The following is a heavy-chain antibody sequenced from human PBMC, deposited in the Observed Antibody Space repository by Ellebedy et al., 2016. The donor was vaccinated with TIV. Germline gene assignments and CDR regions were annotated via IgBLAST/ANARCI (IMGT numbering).Heavy chain of an antibody. J-gene: IGHJ6*02. CDR3: AREASDPAKYYGMEV. CDR2: IYSGGSR. CDR1: GFTFRSYS. D-gene: IGHD5-18*01. Sequence: PGGSLRLSCAVSGFTFRSYSMYWVLRTPGKGLEWVSVIYSGGSRYYAYSVKGRFTISRDNSKNRLYLQMNSLRAEDTAVYYCAREASDPAKYYGMEVWGQGTTVTVSS. V-gene: IGHV3-53*01.